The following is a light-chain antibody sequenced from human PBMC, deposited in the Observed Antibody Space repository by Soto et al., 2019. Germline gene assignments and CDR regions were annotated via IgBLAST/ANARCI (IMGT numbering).Light chain of an antibody. CDR2: SNR. V-gene: IGLV1-44*01. CDR1: DSNIGDNA. CDR3: ATWDDSLNGRV. Sequence: QSVLTQPPSASGTPGQRVSISCSGSDSNIGDNAVNWFQQLPGTAPKLLIYSNRQRPSGVPDRFSGSKSGTSASLAISGLQYEDEAVYFCATWDDSLNGRVFGGGTKVTVL. J-gene: IGLJ3*02.